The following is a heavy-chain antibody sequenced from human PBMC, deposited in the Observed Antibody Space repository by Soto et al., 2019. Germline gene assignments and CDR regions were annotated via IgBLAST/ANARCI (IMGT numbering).Heavy chain of an antibody. Sequence: SLRLTCAASGFTFDDYAMHWVRQAPGKGLEWVSGISWNSGSIGYADSVKGRFTISRDNAKNSLYLQMNSLRAEDTALYYCAKDTARYCSSTSCYTGGAFDISVHGTMLTVSS. CDR3: AKDTARYCSSTSCYTGGAFDI. J-gene: IGHJ3*02. CDR1: GFTFDDYA. CDR2: ISWNSGSI. V-gene: IGHV3-9*01. D-gene: IGHD2-2*02.